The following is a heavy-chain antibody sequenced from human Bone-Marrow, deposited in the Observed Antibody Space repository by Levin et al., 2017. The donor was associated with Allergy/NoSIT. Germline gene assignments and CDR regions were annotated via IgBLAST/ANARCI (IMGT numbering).Heavy chain of an antibody. V-gene: IGHV3-21*01. D-gene: IGHD4-17*01. Sequence: KAGGSLRLSCVASGFVFSEYSMTWVRQAPGKGLEWVSSIGGGSDYIYYADSLKGRFTISRDNANNSLFLHINSLRADDTAVYYCARLGRKAVTTFAEYDYWGHGTLVTVSS. CDR3: ARLGRKAVTTFAEYDY. CDR2: IGGGSDYI. CDR1: GFVFSEYS. J-gene: IGHJ4*01.